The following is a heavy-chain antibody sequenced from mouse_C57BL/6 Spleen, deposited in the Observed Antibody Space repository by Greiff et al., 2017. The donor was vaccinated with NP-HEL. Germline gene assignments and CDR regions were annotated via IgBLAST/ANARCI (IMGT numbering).Heavy chain of an antibody. D-gene: IGHD4-1*01. CDR3: ASLNWDLYYFDY. V-gene: IGHV5-6*02. CDR1: GFTFSSYG. J-gene: IGHJ2*01. Sequence: DVMLVESGGDLVKPGGSLKLSCAASGFTFSSYGMSWVRQTPDKRLEWVATISSGGSYTYYPDSVKGRFTISRDNAKNTLYLQMSSLKSEDTAMYYCASLNWDLYYFDYWGQGTTLTVSS. CDR2: ISSGGSYT.